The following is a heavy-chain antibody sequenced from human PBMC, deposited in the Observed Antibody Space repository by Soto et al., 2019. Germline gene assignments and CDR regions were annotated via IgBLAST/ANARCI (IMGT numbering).Heavy chain of an antibody. Sequence: GASVKVSCKASGYTFTGYYMHWVRQAPGQGLEWMGWINPNSGGTNYAQKFQGWVTMTRDTSISTAYMELSRLRSDDTAVYYCARDSPRQFYYDSSGYYYEWFDPWGQGTLVTVSS. J-gene: IGHJ5*02. V-gene: IGHV1-2*04. CDR1: GYTFTGYY. D-gene: IGHD3-22*01. CDR3: ARDSPRQFYYDSSGYYYEWFDP. CDR2: INPNSGGT.